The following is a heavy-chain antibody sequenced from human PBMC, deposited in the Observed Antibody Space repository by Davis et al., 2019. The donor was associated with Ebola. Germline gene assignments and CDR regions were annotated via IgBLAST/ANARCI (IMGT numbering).Heavy chain of an antibody. CDR3: TRLPSGYSSGWPGEYYYGMDV. J-gene: IGHJ6*02. V-gene: IGHV3-73*01. D-gene: IGHD6-19*01. CDR1: GFTFSGSA. Sequence: GGSLRLSCAASGFTFSGSAMHWVRQASGKGLEWVGRIRSKANSYATAYAASVKGRFTISRDDSKNTAYLQMNSLKTEDTAVYYCTRLPSGYSSGWPGEYYYGMDVWGQGTTVTVSS. CDR2: IRSKANSYAT.